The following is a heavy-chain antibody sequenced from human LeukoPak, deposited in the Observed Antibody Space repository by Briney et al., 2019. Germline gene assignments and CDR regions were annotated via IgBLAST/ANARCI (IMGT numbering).Heavy chain of an antibody. CDR2: INPSGGST. CDR3: ARVRSEAMVNPDDAFDI. V-gene: IGHV1-46*01. CDR1: GYTFTSYY. Sequence: ASVKVSCKASGYTFTSYYMHWVRQAPGQGLEWMGIINPSGGSTSYAQKFQGRVTVTRDTSTSTVYMELSSLRSEDTAVYYCARVRSEAMVNPDDAFDIWGQGTMVTVSS. J-gene: IGHJ3*02. D-gene: IGHD5-18*01.